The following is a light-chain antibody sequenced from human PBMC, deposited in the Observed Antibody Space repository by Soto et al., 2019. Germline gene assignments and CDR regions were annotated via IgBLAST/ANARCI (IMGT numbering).Light chain of an antibody. CDR3: QQVKSFRPRT. J-gene: IGKJ4*01. V-gene: IGKV1-9*01. CDR1: QDISSH. CDR2: AAS. Sequence: IPLTQSPSSLSASVGDSVTITCRASQDISSHLAWYQQKPGKAPKVLIYAASTLESGIPSRFSGSGSGTDFTLTISSLQAEDFATYYCQQVKSFRPRTFGGGTKVEIK.